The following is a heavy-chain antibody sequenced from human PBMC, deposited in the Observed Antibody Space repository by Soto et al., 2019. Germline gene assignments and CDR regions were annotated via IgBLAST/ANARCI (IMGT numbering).Heavy chain of an antibody. D-gene: IGHD6-6*01. CDR2: IGSSGSSI. CDR1: GFTFSTFE. V-gene: IGHV3-48*03. J-gene: IGHJ4*02. CDR3: ARATYTSSYHFDS. Sequence: GGSLRLSCAASGFTFSTFEINWVRQAPGKGLEWVSKIGSSGSSIWYADSVKGRFTISRDNAKNSLYLQMNSLRGDDTAVYYCARATYTSSYHFDSWGQGTLVTVSS.